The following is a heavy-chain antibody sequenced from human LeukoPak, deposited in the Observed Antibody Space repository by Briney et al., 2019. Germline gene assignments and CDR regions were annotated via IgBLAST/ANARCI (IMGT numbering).Heavy chain of an antibody. V-gene: IGHV1-18*01. D-gene: IGHD4-17*01. CDR3: ATDYGDPNDAFDI. CDR2: ISAYNGNT. Sequence: ASVKVSCKASGGTFSSYAISWVRQAPGQGLEWMGWISAYNGNTNYAQKLQGRVTMTEDTSTDTAYMELSSLRSEDTAVYYCATDYGDPNDAFDIWGQGTMVTVSS. J-gene: IGHJ3*02. CDR1: GGTFSSYA.